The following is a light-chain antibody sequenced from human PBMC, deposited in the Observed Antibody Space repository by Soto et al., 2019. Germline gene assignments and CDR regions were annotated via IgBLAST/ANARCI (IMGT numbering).Light chain of an antibody. Sequence: DIVMTQSPATLSVSLVDRATLSCRASQSVSDTLAWYQQKPGQAPRLLIYDVSSRASGIPDRFSGSGSGTDFTLSISRLEPEDFAVYYCQQYGSSPTFGPGTKVDNK. CDR3: QQYGSSPT. V-gene: IGKV3-20*01. CDR1: QSVSDT. J-gene: IGKJ3*01. CDR2: DVS.